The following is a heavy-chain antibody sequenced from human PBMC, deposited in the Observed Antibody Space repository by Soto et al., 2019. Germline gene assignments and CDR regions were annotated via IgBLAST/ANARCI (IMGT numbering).Heavy chain of an antibody. CDR2: INHSGST. V-gene: IGHV4-34*01. CDR1: GGSFSGYY. J-gene: IGHJ6*03. D-gene: IGHD2-2*01. CDR3: ARGLEGPDCSSTSCSYYMDV. Sequence: SETLSLTCAVYGGSFSGYYWSWIRQPPGKGLEWIGEINHSGSTNYNPSLKSRVTISVDTSKNQFSLKLSSVTAADTAVYYCARGLEGPDCSSTSCSYYMDVWGKGTTVTVSS.